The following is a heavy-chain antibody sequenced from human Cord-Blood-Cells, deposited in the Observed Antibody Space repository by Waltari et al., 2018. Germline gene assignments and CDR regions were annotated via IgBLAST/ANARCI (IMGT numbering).Heavy chain of an antibody. CDR1: GGSFGGYY. D-gene: IGHD2-2*01. J-gene: IGHJ4*02. CDR2: INHSGST. Sequence: QVQLQQWGAGLLKPSETLSLTCAVYGGSFGGYYWSWIRQPPGKGLEWIGEINHSGSTNYNPSLKSRVTISVDTSKNQFSLKLSSVTAADTAVYYCARGGIVVVPAVPFDYWGQGTLVTVSS. CDR3: ARGGIVVVPAVPFDY. V-gene: IGHV4-34*01.